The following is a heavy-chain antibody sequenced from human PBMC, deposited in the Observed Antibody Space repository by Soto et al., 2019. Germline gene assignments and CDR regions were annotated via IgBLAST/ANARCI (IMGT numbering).Heavy chain of an antibody. CDR1: GYSISSGYY. CDR3: PSVRAYGDYDRDFYFDY. Sequence: SETLSLTXAVSGYSISSGYYWGWIRQPPGKGLEWIGSIYHSGSTYYNPSLKSRVTISVDTSKNQFSLKLNSGTAADTAVYDCPSVRAYGDYDRDFYFDYWGQGTLVTVSS. CDR2: IYHSGST. J-gene: IGHJ4*02. D-gene: IGHD4-17*01. V-gene: IGHV4-38-2*01.